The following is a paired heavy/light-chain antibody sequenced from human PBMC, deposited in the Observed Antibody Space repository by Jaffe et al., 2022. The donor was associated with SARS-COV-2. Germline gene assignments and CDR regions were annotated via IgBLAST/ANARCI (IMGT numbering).Light chain of an antibody. CDR2: GAS. V-gene: IGKV3-20*01. Sequence: VLTQSPDTLSLSPGERATLSCRASHSVNYNYLAWYQQKPGQAPRLLIFGASSRATGIPDRFSGSGSGTDFTLTINRLEPEDFAMYYCQQFDGSPRYTFGRGTKLEIK. J-gene: IGKJ2*01. CDR1: HSVNYNY. CDR3: QQFDGSPRYT.
Heavy chain of an antibody. J-gene: IGHJ5*02. CDR2: INVKAGST. Sequence: QVQLMQSGAEVKEPGASVRISCKASGYTFTHYYIHWVRQAPGQGLEWMGIINVKAGSTSYAEKFQGRITMTRDTSTDTVYMDLSSLRSEDTAVYYCARGGEGSAWGEWFDPWGQGTLVIVSS. CDR1: GYTFTHYY. V-gene: IGHV1-46*01. CDR3: ARGGEGSAWGEWFDP. D-gene: IGHD3-10*01.